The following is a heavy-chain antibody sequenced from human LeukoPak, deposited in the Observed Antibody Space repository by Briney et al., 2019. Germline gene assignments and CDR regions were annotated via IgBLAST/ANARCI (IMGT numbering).Heavy chain of an antibody. CDR2: INPSGGST. CDR1: GGTFSSYA. D-gene: IGHD2-21*02. J-gene: IGHJ4*02. CDR3: ARELAYCGRDCYYAIGY. Sequence: ASVKVSCKASGGTFSSYAISLVRQAPGQGLEWMGIINPSGGSTSYAQKFQGRVTMTRDTSTSTVYMELSSLRSEDTAVYYCARELAYCGRDCYYAIGYWGQGTLVTVSS. V-gene: IGHV1-46*01.